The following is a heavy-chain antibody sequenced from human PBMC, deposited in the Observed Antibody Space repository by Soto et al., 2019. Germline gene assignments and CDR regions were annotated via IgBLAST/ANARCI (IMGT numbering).Heavy chain of an antibody. CDR1: GFTFSSYW. CDR3: ARTGDGHHDFLDY. J-gene: IGHJ4*02. Sequence: GGSLRLSCAASGFTFSSYWMNWVRQAPGKGLEWVANIDEDGSEYNDAESVRGRFTISRDNAKNTLYLQMNSLRAADTAVYYCARTGDGHHDFLDYWGQGILVTVSS. D-gene: IGHD1-1*01. CDR2: IDEDGSEY. V-gene: IGHV3-7*01.